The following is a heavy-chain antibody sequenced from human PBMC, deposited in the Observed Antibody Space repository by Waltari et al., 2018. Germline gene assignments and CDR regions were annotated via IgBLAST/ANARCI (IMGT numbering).Heavy chain of an antibody. J-gene: IGHJ4*02. D-gene: IGHD6-19*01. CDR3: ARVVYSSGQIDY. CDR2: IIPILGIA. V-gene: IGHV1-69*02. Sequence: QVQLVQSGAEVKKPGSSVKVSCKASGGTFSSYTIRWVRKAPGQGLEWMGRIIPILGIANYAQKFQGRVTITADKSTSTAYMELSSLRSEDTAVYYCARVVYSSGQIDYWGQGTLVTVSS. CDR1: GGTFSSYT.